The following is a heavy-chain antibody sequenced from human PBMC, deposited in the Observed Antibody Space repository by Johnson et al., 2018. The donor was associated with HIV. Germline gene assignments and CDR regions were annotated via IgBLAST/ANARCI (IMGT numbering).Heavy chain of an antibody. V-gene: IGHV3-48*04. J-gene: IGHJ3*01. Sequence: VQLVESGGGVVQPGGSLRLSCVASGFTFSSYAMHWVRQAPGKGLEWVSGISWNSGSIGYADSVKGRFTSSRDNAKNSLYLQMNSLRAEDTAVYYCARGGYYYDGDGAFDFWGQGTIVTVSS. CDR1: GFTFSSYA. CDR3: ARGGYYYDGDGAFDF. D-gene: IGHD3-22*01. CDR2: ISWNSGSI.